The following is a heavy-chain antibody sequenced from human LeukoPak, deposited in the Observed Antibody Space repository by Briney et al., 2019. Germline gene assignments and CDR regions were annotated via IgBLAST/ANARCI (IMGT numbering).Heavy chain of an antibody. J-gene: IGHJ4*02. CDR1: GGSISSYY. D-gene: IGHD6-19*01. CDR2: IYYSGST. Sequence: SETLSLTCTVSGGSISSYYGSWIRQPPGKGLEWIGYIYYSGSTNYNPSLKSRVTISVDTSKNQFSLKLSSVTAADTAVYYCARTISGWWFDYWGQGTLVTVSS. CDR3: ARTISGWWFDY. V-gene: IGHV4-59*08.